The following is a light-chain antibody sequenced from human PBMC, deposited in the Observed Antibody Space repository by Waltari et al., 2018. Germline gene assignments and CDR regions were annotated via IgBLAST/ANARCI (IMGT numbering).Light chain of an antibody. V-gene: IGKV1D-16*02. CDR1: QGITRW. CDR3: QQYNSFPLT. J-gene: IGKJ4*01. Sequence: DIQVTQSPFSRSASVGDRVTIKWRARQGITRWLAWYQQKPDEAPTYLIYATSSLQSGVPSRFSGSGSGTDFTLTINNLQPEDFATYYCQQYNSFPLTFGGGTKVEIK. CDR2: ATS.